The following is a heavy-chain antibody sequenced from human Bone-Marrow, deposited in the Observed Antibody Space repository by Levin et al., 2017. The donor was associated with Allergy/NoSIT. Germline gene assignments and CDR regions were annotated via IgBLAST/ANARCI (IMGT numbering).Heavy chain of an antibody. CDR1: GFTVSSNY. D-gene: IGHD3-9*01. CDR2: IYSDGTT. Sequence: PGGSLRLSCAASGFTVSSNYMSWVRQSPGKGLEWVSMIYSDGTTLYTDSVKGRFTISRDTSKNTLYLQMTSLRVEDTAVYYCARDRAEYDILTGYLNWGQGTLVTVSS. V-gene: IGHV3-53*01. CDR3: ARDRAEYDILTGYLN. J-gene: IGHJ4*02.